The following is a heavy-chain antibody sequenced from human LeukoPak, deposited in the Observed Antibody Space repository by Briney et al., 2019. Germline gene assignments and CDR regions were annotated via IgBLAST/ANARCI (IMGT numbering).Heavy chain of an antibody. J-gene: IGHJ4*02. Sequence: GGSLRLSCAASGFTVGSKFMNWVRQAPGKGLEWVSMFHTDGSTYHADSVKGRFIISRDNSKNTLHLQMNSLRVEDTAVYYCAGGGCYLLDYWGQGTLVTVSS. CDR1: GFTVGSKF. V-gene: IGHV3-53*01. CDR3: AGGGCYLLDY. CDR2: FHTDGST. D-gene: IGHD3-16*01.